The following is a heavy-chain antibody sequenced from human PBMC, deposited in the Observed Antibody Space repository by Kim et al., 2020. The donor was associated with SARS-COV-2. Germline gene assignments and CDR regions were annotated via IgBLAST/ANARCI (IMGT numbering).Heavy chain of an antibody. CDR3: ARESAAAWNWFDP. CDR1: GFAVSSNY. V-gene: IGHV3-53*01. Sequence: GGSLGLSCAASGFAVSSNYMSWVRQAPGKGLEWVSLIYSGGSTYYADSVKGRFTISRANSKNTLYLQMNSLRAEDTAVYYCARESAAAWNWFDPWGQGTL. CDR2: IYSGGST. D-gene: IGHD6-13*01. J-gene: IGHJ5*02.